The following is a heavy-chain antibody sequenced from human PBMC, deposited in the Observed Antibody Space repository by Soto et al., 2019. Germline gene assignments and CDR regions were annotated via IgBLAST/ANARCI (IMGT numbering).Heavy chain of an antibody. V-gene: IGHV4-39*01. Sequence: SGTLSLTCTVSGDSISSSHYYWDWIRKPPGKGLEWIGSIYYSGSTYYNPSLKSRVTISVDTSKNQFSLKVSSATAADTAVYYCARHSNRNYGLYYFDYWGLGALDTVSS. CDR1: GDSISSSHYY. CDR3: ARHSNRNYGLYYFDY. J-gene: IGHJ4*02. CDR2: IYYSGST. D-gene: IGHD4-4*01.